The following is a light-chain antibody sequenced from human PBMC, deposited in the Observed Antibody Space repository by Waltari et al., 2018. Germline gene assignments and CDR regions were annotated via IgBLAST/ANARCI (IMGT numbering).Light chain of an antibody. CDR1: SSDVGGYNY. V-gene: IGLV2-14*03. Sequence: QSALTQPASVSGSPGQSITISCTGTSSDVGGYNYVSWYQQHPGKAPKLTIYDVSNRPSGVSNRFSGSKSGNTASLTISGLQAEDEADYYCSSYTSISTLEIGGGTKLTVL. CDR3: SSYTSISTLE. J-gene: IGLJ2*01. CDR2: DVS.